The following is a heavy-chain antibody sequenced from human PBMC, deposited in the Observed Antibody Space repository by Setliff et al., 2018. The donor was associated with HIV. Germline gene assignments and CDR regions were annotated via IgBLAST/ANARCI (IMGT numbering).Heavy chain of an antibody. Sequence: EASVKVSCKASGYTFTTYAMHWVRQAPGQRLEWMGWINAGNGNTKYSQKFQGRVTITRDTSASTAYMDLSGLRSEDTAVYYCARDNGYYYMDVWGKGTTVTVSS. CDR2: INAGNGNT. CDR1: GYTFTTYA. J-gene: IGHJ6*03. CDR3: ARDNGYYYMDV. V-gene: IGHV1-3*01.